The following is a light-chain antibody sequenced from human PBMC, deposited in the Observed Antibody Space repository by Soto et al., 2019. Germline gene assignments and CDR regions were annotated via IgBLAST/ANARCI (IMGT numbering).Light chain of an antibody. Sequence: QLVLTQSPSASASLGASVKLTCTLSSGHSSYAIAWHPQQPEKGPRYLMKLNSDGSHSKGDGIPDRFSGSSSGAERYLTISSLQSEDEADYYCQTWGSGIHVFGGGTKVTVL. CDR3: QTWGSGIHV. CDR1: SGHSSYA. J-gene: IGLJ2*01. CDR2: LNSDGSH. V-gene: IGLV4-69*01.